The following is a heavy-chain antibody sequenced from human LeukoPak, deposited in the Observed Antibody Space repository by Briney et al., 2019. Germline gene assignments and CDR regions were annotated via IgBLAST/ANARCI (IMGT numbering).Heavy chain of an antibody. CDR1: GYTFTSYG. V-gene: IGHV1-18*01. Sequence: GASVKVSCKASGYTFTSYGISWVRQAPAQGLEWMGWISAYNGNTNYAQKLQGRVTMTTDTSTRTAYMELRSLRSDDTAVYYCARDPPYYYDSSGYYYAIFDYWGQGTLVTVSS. CDR2: ISAYNGNT. J-gene: IGHJ4*02. D-gene: IGHD3-22*01. CDR3: ARDPPYYYDSSGYYYAIFDY.